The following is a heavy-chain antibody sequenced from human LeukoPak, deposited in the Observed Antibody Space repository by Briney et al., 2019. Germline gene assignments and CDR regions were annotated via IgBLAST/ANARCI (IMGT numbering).Heavy chain of an antibody. J-gene: IGHJ3*01. CDR2: ISFSGDNS. CDR1: GFNFRDAA. CDR3: AKDIQLST. V-gene: IGHV3-23*01. D-gene: IGHD5-24*01. Sequence: GGSLRLSCAASGFNFRDAAMTWVRQAPGKGLEWVALISFSGDNSYYADSVKGRFSVSRDNSENTLSLQMNSLRVEDTARYYCAKDIQLSTWGLGTMVTVSS.